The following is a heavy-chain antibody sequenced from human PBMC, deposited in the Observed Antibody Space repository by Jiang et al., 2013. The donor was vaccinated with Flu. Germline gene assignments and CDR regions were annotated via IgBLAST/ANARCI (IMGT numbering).Heavy chain of an antibody. J-gene: IGHJ6*02. Sequence: GAEVKKPGESLKISCKGFWITTLPATGSGWVRQMPGKGLELMGIIYPGDSDTRYSPSFQGQVTISADKSIITAYLQWSSLKASDTAMYYCARQRVGAESAPLDVWGQGTTVTVSS. CDR1: ITTLPATG. CDR3: ARQRVGAESAPLDV. V-gene: IGHV5-51*01. CDR2: IYPGDSDT. D-gene: IGHD1-26*01.